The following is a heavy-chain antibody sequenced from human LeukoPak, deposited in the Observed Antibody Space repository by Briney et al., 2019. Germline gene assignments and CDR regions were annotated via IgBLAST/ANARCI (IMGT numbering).Heavy chain of an antibody. Sequence: LRLSCAASGFTFSSYAMSWIRQPPGKGLEWIGYIYHSGSTYYNPSLKSRVTISVDRSKNQFSLKLSSVTAADTAVYYCARGYSSGLFDYWGQGTLVTVSS. J-gene: IGHJ4*02. V-gene: IGHV4-30-2*01. CDR1: GFTFSSYA. CDR2: IYHSGST. CDR3: ARGYSSGLFDY. D-gene: IGHD3-22*01.